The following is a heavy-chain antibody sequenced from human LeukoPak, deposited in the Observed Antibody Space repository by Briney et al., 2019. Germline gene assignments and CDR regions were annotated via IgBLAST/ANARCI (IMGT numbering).Heavy chain of an antibody. CDR2: ISSSSSTI. D-gene: IGHD2-2*01. V-gene: IGHV3-48*04. CDR3: ARDYQLGY. CDR1: GFTFSSYS. J-gene: IGHJ4*02. Sequence: GGSLRLSCAASGFTFSSYSMNWVRQAPGKGLEWVSYISSSSSTIYYADSVKGRFTISRDNAKNSLYLQMNSLRAEDTAVYYCARDYQLGYWGQGTLVTVSS.